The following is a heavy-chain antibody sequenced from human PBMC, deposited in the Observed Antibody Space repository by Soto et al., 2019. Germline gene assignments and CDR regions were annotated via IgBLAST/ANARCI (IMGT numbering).Heavy chain of an antibody. CDR1: GFTFSSYA. CDR2: TSPDGST. V-gene: IGHV3-23*01. J-gene: IGHJ4*02. D-gene: IGHD3-3*01. CDR3: SVSIFGVVHY. Sequence: HPGGSLRLSCAASGFTFSSYAMSWVRQAPGKGLEWVSRTSPDGSTIYADSVKGRFTISRDNAKNTVYLQMNSLRAEDTAMYYCSVSIFGVVHYWGQGTLVTVSS.